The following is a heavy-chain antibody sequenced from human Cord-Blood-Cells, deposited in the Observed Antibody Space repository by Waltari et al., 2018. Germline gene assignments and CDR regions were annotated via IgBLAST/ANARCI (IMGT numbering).Heavy chain of an antibody. CDR3: AKLGGATNDY. Sequence: EVQLLESGGGLVQPGGSLRLSCAASGFNFRRYAMSWVRQAPGKGLEWVSAISGSGGSTYYADSVKGRFTISRDNSKNTLYLQMNSLRAEDTAVYYCAKLGGATNDYWGQGTLVTVSS. CDR2: ISGSGGST. D-gene: IGHD1-26*01. J-gene: IGHJ4*02. CDR1: GFNFRRYA. V-gene: IGHV3-23*01.